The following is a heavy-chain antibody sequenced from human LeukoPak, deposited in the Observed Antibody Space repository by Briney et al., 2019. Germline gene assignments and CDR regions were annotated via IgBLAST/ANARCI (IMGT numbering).Heavy chain of an antibody. CDR1: GFSFSTYA. V-gene: IGHV3-23*01. J-gene: IGHJ4*02. D-gene: IGHD6-13*01. Sequence: GGSLRASCTASGFSFSTYAMSWVRQAPGKGLEWVSLVTGDGHTTFYPDSVKGRFTISRDNSKNTLFLQMNSLRAEDTALYYCAKSGSTGYDYFDYWGQGTLVTVSS. CDR2: VTGDGHTT. CDR3: AKSGSTGYDYFDY.